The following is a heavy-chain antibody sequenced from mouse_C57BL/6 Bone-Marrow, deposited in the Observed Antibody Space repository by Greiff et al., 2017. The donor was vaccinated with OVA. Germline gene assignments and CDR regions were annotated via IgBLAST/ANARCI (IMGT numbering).Heavy chain of an antibody. CDR1: GFNITDYY. CDR2: IDPANGDT. J-gene: IGHJ1*01. CDR3: TTFCGNSYWYFDV. V-gene: IGHV14-4*01. D-gene: IGHD1-1*01. Sequence: EVQLQQSGAELVRPGASVKLSCTASGFNITDYYMHWVKQRPEQGLEWIVWIDPANGDTDYTQKFTGTAPFTVATSSTTAYLQLSSLTSEDTAVYCCTTFCGNSYWYFDVWGAGTAVTVSS.